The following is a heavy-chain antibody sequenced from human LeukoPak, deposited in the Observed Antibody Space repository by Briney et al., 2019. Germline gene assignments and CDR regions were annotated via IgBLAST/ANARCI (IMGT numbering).Heavy chain of an antibody. CDR1: GFTFSTYA. CDR2: ISSSGGST. Sequence: GGSLRLSCAASGFTFSTYAMSWVRQAPGEGLEWVSTISSSGGSTYYADSVKGRFTISRDRSQNTLYLQMNSLRAEDTAVYYCARGAMSTFARFDSWGQGTLVSVSS. V-gene: IGHV3-23*01. J-gene: IGHJ4*02. CDR3: ARGAMSTFARFDS. D-gene: IGHD2/OR15-2a*01.